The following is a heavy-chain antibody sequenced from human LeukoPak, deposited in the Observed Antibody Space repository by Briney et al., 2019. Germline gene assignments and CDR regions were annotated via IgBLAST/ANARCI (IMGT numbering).Heavy chain of an antibody. CDR2: MNPNTTDT. J-gene: IGHJ4*02. V-gene: IGHV1-8*01. CDR1: GYTFNSYD. D-gene: IGHD1-1*01. Sequence: GASVKVSCKASGYTFNSYDFNWVRQAAGQGLEWMGWMNPNTTDTGYAQKFQGRVTMTRDTSISTAYMELSSLRSEDTAVYYCARDITQLRTTGTTRADYWGQGTLVTVSS. CDR3: ARDITQLRTTGTTRADY.